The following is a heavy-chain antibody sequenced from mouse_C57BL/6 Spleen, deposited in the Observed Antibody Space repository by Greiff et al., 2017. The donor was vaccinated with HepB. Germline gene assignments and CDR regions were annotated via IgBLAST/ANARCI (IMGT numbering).Heavy chain of an antibody. V-gene: IGHV5-16*01. D-gene: IGHD2-1*01. CDR3: ARDRGNYWYFDV. CDR2: INYDGSST. Sequence: EVKLVESEGGLVQPGSSMKLSCTASGFTFSDYYMAWVRQVPEKGLEWVANINYDGSSTYYLDSLKSRFIISRDNAKNILYLQMSSLKSEDTATYYCARDRGNYWYFDVWGTGTTVTVSS. CDR1: GFTFSDYY. J-gene: IGHJ1*03.